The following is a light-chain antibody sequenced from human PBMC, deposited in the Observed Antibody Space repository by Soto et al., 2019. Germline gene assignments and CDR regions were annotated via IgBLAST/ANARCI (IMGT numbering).Light chain of an antibody. V-gene: IGKV3-20*01. J-gene: IGKJ4*01. CDR2: DAS. Sequence: EIVLTQCPGTLSLSAGEISSLSCRASQSVSSNLAWYQQKPGQAPRLLIYDASSRATGIPDRFSGGGSGTDFTLTISRLEPEDFAVSYCQKFRSYTLNCGGGTKVDIK. CDR3: QKFRSYTLN. CDR1: QSVSSN.